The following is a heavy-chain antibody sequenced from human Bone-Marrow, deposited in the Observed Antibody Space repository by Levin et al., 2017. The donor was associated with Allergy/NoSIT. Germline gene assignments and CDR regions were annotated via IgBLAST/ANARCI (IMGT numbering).Heavy chain of an antibody. V-gene: IGHV1-2*06. Sequence: EASVKVSCKASGYTFTGYYMHWVRQAPGQGLEWMGRINPNSGGTNYAQKFQGRVTMTRDTSISTAYMELSRLRSDDTAVYYCARAISGGALRFLEWLGRLDPPYFDYWGQGTLVTVSS. D-gene: IGHD3-3*01. J-gene: IGHJ4*02. CDR1: GYTFTGYY. CDR3: ARAISGGALRFLEWLGRLDPPYFDY. CDR2: INPNSGGT.